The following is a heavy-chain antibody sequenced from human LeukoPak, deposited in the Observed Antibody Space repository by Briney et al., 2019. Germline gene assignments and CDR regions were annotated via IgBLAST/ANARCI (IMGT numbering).Heavy chain of an antibody. V-gene: IGHV5-51*01. J-gene: IGHJ4*02. CDR1: GYSFTSYW. CDR2: IYPGDSDP. D-gene: IGHD6-13*01. Sequence: GESLKISCKSSGYSFTSYWNGWVRQMPGKGLGGMGIIYPGDSDPRYRRSFQGQVTTSAGKSISTAYLQMSNLEASDTAMYYCARHGGYSSSYGYWGQGTLVTVSS. CDR3: ARHGGYSSSYGY.